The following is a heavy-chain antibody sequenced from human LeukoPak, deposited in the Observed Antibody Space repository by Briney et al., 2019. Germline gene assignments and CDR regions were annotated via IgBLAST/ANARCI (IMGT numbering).Heavy chain of an antibody. V-gene: IGHV3-23*01. CDR3: AKGSSGYFADL. Sequence: GGSLRLSCAASGFTFNNYGLIWVRQAPGKGLVWVAAISNDGGGTMYAAFVEGRFTISRDNSKNTLFLQMNSLRAEDTALYYCAKGSSGYFADLWGQGTLVTVSS. D-gene: IGHD3-22*01. CDR2: ISNDGGGT. CDR1: GFTFNNYG. J-gene: IGHJ5*02.